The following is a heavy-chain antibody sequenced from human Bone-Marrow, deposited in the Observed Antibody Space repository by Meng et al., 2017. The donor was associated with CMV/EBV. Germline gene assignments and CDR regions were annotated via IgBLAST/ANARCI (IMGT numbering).Heavy chain of an antibody. V-gene: IGHV3-15*01. CDR1: GFTFSSAW. CDR3: TTDPVLMVYATDY. Sequence: GESLKISCAASGFTFSSAWMSWVRQAPGKGLEWVGRIKSKTDGGTTDYAAPVKGRFTISRDDSKNTLYLQMNSLKTEDTAVYYCTTDPVLMVYATDYWGQGTLVTVSS. D-gene: IGHD2-8*01. CDR2: IKSKTDGGTT. J-gene: IGHJ4*02.